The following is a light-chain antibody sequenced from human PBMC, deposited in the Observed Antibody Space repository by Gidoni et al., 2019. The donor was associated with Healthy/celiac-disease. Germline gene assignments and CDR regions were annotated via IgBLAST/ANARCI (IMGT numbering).Light chain of an antibody. CDR3: QQYNSYPWT. CDR2: AAS. V-gene: IGKV1-16*02. J-gene: IGKJ1*01. Sequence: DIQMTSSPSSLSASVGDRVTITCRASHCISNYLAWLQQKPGKAPKSLIYAASILQSGVPSKCSGSGSGTDFTLTISSLQPEDFATYYCQQYNSYPWTFGQGTKVEIK. CDR1: HCISNY.